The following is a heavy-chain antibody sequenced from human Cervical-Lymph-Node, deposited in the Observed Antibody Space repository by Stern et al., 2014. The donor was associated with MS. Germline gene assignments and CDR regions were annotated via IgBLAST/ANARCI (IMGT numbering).Heavy chain of an antibody. D-gene: IGHD5-24*01. V-gene: IGHV3-73*01. Sequence: VQLVQSGGRLVQPGGSLKLSCAASGFTFSGSAVHWVRQTSGKGLEWIGRIRSKNNNYVTSYAASVKGISTISRDDSENRAYLQMSSLKIEDTAVYYCNIILDEMSTSLRGFDFWGQGTLVTVSS. CDR1: GFTFSGSA. J-gene: IGHJ4*02. CDR2: IRSKNNNYVT. CDR3: NIILDEMSTSLRGFDF.